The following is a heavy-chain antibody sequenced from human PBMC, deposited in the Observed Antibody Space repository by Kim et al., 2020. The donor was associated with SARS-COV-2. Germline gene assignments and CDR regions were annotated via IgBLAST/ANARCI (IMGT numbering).Heavy chain of an antibody. CDR2: IKSNLYGGTT. Sequence: GGSLRLSCTATGFTFRNHPLSWVRQAPGKGLEWITFIKSNLYGGTTEYAASVKGRFTISRDDSRGIAYLQMNSLKTEDTAVYYCTKSADSFGEHHPQFDLWGQGSLFTVS. CDR3: TKSADSFGEHHPQFDL. J-gene: IGHJ5*02. D-gene: IGHD3-10*01. V-gene: IGHV3-49*04. CDR1: GFTFRNHP.